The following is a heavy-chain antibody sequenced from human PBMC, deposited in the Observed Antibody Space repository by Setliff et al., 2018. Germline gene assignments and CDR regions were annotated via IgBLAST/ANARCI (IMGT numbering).Heavy chain of an antibody. V-gene: IGHV1-2*02. CDR3: TKDLNRWVGEFAFDL. J-gene: IGHJ3*01. CDR2: MNPISGGT. CDR1: GYIFAGYY. D-gene: IGHD3-10*01. Sequence: ASVKVSCKSSGYIFAGYYIHWLRQTPGQGLEWMGWMNPISGGTNYAQKFHVRVTLTRDASINTTYMELNSLRSDETAVYYCTKDLNRWVGEFAFDLWGQGTLVTVSS.